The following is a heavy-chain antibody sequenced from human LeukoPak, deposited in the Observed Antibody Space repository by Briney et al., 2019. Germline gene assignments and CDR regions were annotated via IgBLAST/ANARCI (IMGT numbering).Heavy chain of an antibody. J-gene: IGHJ3*02. V-gene: IGHV7-4-1*02. D-gene: IGHD3-10*01. CDR1: GYTFTSYA. CDR3: ARDPPLYGSGSYSLSANAFDI. CDR2: INTNTGNP. Sequence: GASVKVSCKASGYTFTSYAMNWVRQAPGQGLEWMGWINTNTGNPTYAQGFTGRFVFSLDTSVSTAYLQISSLKAEDTAVYYCARDPPLYGSGSYSLSANAFDIWGQGTMVTVSS.